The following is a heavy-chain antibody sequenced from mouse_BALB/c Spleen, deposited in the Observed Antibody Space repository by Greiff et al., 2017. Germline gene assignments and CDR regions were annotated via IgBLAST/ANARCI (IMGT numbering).Heavy chain of an antibody. D-gene: IGHD2-4*01. Sequence: EVMLVESGGGLVKPGGSLKLSCAASGFTFSSYAMSWVRQTPEKRLEWVASISSGGSTYYPDSVKGRFTISRDNARNILYLQMSSLRSEDTAMYYCARVYYDYSYAMDYWGQGTSVTVSS. V-gene: IGHV5-6-5*01. CDR2: ISSGGST. CDR3: ARVYYDYSYAMDY. CDR1: GFTFSSYA. J-gene: IGHJ4*01.